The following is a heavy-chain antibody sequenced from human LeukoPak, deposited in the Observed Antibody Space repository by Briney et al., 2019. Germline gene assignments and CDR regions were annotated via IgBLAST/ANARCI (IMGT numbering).Heavy chain of an antibody. D-gene: IGHD3-3*01. V-gene: IGHV4-59*01. CDR2: IYYSGST. J-gene: IGHJ4*02. Sequence: TSETLSLTCTVSGGSISSYYWSWIRQPPGKGLEWIGYIYYSGSTNYNPSLKSRVTISVDTSKNQFSLKLSSVTAADTAVYYCARGSGGVTYYDFWSGYYPFDYWGQGTLVTVSS. CDR3: ARGSGGVTYYDFWSGYYPFDY. CDR1: GGSISSYY.